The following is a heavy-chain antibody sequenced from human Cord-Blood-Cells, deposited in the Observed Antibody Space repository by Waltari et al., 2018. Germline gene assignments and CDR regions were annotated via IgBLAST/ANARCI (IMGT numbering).Heavy chain of an antibody. CDR1: GGSISSSSYY. CDR3: ARELNYFDY. J-gene: IGHJ4*02. Sequence: QLQLQESGPGLVKPSETLSLTCTVSGGSISSSSYYWGWIRQPPGKGLEWIGSIYYSWSTYYNPSIKSRVTISVDTSKNQFSLKLSSVTAADTAVYYCARELNYFDYWGQGTLVTVSS. CDR2: IYYSWST. V-gene: IGHV4-39*02.